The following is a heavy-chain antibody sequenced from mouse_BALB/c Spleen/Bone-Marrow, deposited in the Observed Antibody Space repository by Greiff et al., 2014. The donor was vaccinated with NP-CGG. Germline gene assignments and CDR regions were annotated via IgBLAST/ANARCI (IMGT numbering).Heavy chain of an antibody. Sequence: VQLQQSGPGLVAPSQSLSISCIVSGFSLTSYGVHWVRQPPGKGLEWLGVIWADGSTNYNSALMSRLSISKDNSKSQVFLKTNSLQTDDTAMYYCARITTATGAMDYWGQGTSVTVSS. CDR3: ARITTATGAMDY. D-gene: IGHD1-2*01. V-gene: IGHV2-9*02. J-gene: IGHJ4*01. CDR2: IWADGST. CDR1: GFSLTSYG.